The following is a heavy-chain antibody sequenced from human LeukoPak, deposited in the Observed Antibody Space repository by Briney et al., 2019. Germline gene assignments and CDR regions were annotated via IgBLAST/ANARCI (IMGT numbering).Heavy chain of an antibody. J-gene: IGHJ4*02. CDR2: ISSSISST. D-gene: IGHD6-19*01. CDR3: ARESGWTVDY. V-gene: IGHV3-48*02. CDR1: GFTFSFYS. Sequence: QPGGSLRLSCAASGFTFSFYSMNWVRQAPGKGLEWVSYISSSISSTHYADSVKGRFTLSRDNAKNSLYLQMNSLRDEDTAVYFCARESGWTVDYWGQGTLVTVSS.